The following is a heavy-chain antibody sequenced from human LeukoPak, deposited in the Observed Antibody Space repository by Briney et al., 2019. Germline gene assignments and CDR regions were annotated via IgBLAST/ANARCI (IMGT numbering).Heavy chain of an antibody. D-gene: IGHD1-26*01. V-gene: IGHV4-39*07. CDR2: IHYSGST. CDR3: ARCIDGGNWFDP. J-gene: IGHJ5*02. Sequence: SETLSLTCIVSGGSFSSTVSYWGWVRQPPGKGLEWIGSIHYSGSTYYIPSLKSRVIISVDTSKNQLSLNLSSVTAADTAVYYCARCIDGGNWFDPWGQGTLVTVSS. CDR1: GGSFSSTVSY.